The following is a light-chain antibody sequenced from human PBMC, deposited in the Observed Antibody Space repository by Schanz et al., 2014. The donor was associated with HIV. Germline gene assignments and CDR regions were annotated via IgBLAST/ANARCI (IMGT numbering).Light chain of an antibody. V-gene: IGLV2-14*03. CDR1: SSDVGGYNY. CDR2: DVS. J-gene: IGLJ2*01. CDR3: QVWESSTDVV. Sequence: QSALTQPASVSGSPGQSITISCTGTSSDVGGYNYASWYQHHPGKAPKLMIYDVSNRPSGVSHRFSGSNSANTATLTIGRVEAGDEADYYCQVWESSTDVVLGGGTKLTVL.